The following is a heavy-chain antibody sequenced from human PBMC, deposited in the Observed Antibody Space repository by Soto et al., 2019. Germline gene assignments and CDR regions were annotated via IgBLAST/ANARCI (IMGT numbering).Heavy chain of an antibody. CDR2: ISYDGSKK. D-gene: IGHD3-3*01. V-gene: IGHV3-30*03. CDR3: AKDRVESXXXXXXX. Sequence: QVQLVESGGGVVQPGRSLRLSCAVSGFTFSRNGMHWVRQAPGKGLEWVGVISYDGSKKYHADSVKGRFTISRDNSKNTXYLQMNSLRAXXXXXXXXAKDRVESXXXXXXXWGQ. J-gene: IGHJ1*01. CDR1: GFTFSRNG.